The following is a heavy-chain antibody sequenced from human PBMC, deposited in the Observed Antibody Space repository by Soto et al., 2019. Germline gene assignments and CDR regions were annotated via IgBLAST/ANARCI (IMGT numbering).Heavy chain of an antibody. CDR3: ARDGTLYDSRAYYYLY. D-gene: IGHD3-22*01. Sequence: QVQLVQSGAEVKKPGSSVKVSCKASGGTFRRYTITWVRQAPGQGLEWMGGITPMFGTPNYAQKFRGRVTIHADDSTSTAYMELSRLRSEDTAMYFCARDGTLYDSRAYYYLYWGQGTLVTVSS. J-gene: IGHJ4*02. CDR2: ITPMFGTP. CDR1: GGTFRRYT. V-gene: IGHV1-69*01.